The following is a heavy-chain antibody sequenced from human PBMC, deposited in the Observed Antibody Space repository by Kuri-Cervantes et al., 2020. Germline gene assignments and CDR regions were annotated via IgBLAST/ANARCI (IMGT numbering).Heavy chain of an antibody. J-gene: IGHJ3*02. Sequence: LRLSCAVYGGSFSGYYWSWIRQHPGKGLEWIGYIYYSGSTYYNPSLKSRVTISVDTSKNQFSLKLSSVTAADTAVYYCAASNMVRGVIHAFDIWGQGTMVTVSS. D-gene: IGHD3-10*01. CDR3: AASNMVRGVIHAFDI. CDR2: IYYSGST. V-gene: IGHV4-31*11. CDR1: GGSFSGYY.